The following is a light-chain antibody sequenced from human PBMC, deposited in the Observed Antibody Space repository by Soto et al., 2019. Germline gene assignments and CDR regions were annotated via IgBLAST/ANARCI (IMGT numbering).Light chain of an antibody. CDR1: SSNIGNNY. CDR2: ENN. Sequence: QSVLTQPPSVSAAPGQTVTISCSGSSSNIGNNYVSWYQQFPGTAPKLLLYENNKRPSGIPDRFSGSKSGTSATLGITGLQTGDEADYYCGTWDSSLSVGYVFGTGTKLTVL. J-gene: IGLJ1*01. V-gene: IGLV1-51*02. CDR3: GTWDSSLSVGYV.